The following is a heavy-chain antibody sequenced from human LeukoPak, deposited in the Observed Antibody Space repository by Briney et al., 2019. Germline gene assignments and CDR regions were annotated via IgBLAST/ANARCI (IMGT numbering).Heavy chain of an antibody. CDR2: IYDSGST. CDR3: ARGRRGLLRFFDI. CDR1: GGSIRSSYYY. D-gene: IGHD4-23*01. Sequence: TSETLSLTCTVSGGSIRSSYYYWGWIRHPPGKGLEWIGSIYDSGSTYYNPSLKSRVTISVDTSKNQFSLKLSSVTAADTAVYYCARGRRGLLRFFDIWGQGTMVTVSS. J-gene: IGHJ3*02. V-gene: IGHV4-39*01.